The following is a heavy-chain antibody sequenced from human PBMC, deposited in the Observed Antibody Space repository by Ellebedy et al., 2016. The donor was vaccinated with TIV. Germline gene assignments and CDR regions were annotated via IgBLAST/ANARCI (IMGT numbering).Heavy chain of an antibody. CDR3: ARAHRVRGVITYGMDV. V-gene: IGHV1-69*13. J-gene: IGHJ6*02. CDR1: GGTFSSYA. Sequence: ASVKVSCKASGGTFSSYAISWVRQAPGQGLEWMGGIIPIFGTANYAQKFQGRVTITADESTSTAYMELSSLRSEDTAVYYCARAHRVRGVITYGMDVWGQGTTVTVSS. CDR2: IIPIFGTA. D-gene: IGHD3-10*01.